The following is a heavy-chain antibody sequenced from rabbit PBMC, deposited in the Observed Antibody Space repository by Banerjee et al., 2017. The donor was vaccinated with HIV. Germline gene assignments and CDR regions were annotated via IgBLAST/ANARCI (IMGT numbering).Heavy chain of an antibody. J-gene: IGHJ4*01. V-gene: IGHV1S45*01. CDR1: GFDFSSSYW. Sequence: EESGGGLVQPEGSLTLTCKASGFDFSSSYWICWVRQAPGKGLEWIACIYAGSSGTTYYASWATGRFTISSTSSTTVTLQVTSLTAADTATYFCARASASSGWDYFKLWGPGTLVTVS. D-gene: IGHD4-1*01. CDR3: ARASASSGWDYFKL. CDR2: IYAGSSGTT.